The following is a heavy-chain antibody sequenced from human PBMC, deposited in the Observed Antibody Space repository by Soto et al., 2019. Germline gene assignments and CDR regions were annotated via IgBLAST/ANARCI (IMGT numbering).Heavy chain of an antibody. J-gene: IGHJ6*02. CDR3: ARVAGDTDMASMDV. Sequence: SVKVSCKASGGTFSSYAISWVRQAPGQGLEWMGGIIPIFGTANYAQKFQGRVTITADESTSTAYMELSSLRSEDTAVYYCARVAGDTDMASMDVWGQGTTVTVSS. CDR1: GGTFSSYA. CDR2: IIPIFGTA. D-gene: IGHD5-18*01. V-gene: IGHV1-69*13.